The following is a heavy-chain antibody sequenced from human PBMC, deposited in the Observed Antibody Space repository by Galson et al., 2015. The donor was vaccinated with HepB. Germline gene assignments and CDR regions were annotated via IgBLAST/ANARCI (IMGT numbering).Heavy chain of an antibody. CDR3: AKEPYSSDWYDY. J-gene: IGHJ4*02. V-gene: IGHV3-43*01. D-gene: IGHD6-19*01. CDR2: ISWDGGST. Sequence: SLRLSCAASGFTFDDYTMHWVRQAPGKGLEWVSLISWDGGSTYYADSVKGRFTISRDNSKNSLYLQMNSLRTEDTALYYCAKEPYSSDWYDYWGQGTLVTVSS. CDR1: GFTFDDYT.